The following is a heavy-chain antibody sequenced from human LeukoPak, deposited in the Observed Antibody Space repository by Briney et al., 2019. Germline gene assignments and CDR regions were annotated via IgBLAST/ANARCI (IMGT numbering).Heavy chain of an antibody. D-gene: IGHD3-22*01. CDR3: AREYYDSSGYCLGISHFDY. J-gene: IGHJ4*02. CDR2: IKQDGSEK. CDR1: GFTFSSYW. V-gene: IGHV3-7*01. Sequence: PGGSLRLSCAASGFTFSSYWMSWVRQAPGKELGWVANIKQDGSEKYYVDSVKGRFTISRDNAKNSLYLQMNSLRAEDTAVYYCAREYYDSSGYCLGISHFDYWGQGTLVTVSS.